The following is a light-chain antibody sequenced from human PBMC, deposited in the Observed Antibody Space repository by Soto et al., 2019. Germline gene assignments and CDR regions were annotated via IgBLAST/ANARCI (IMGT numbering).Light chain of an antibody. V-gene: IGLV1-44*01. Sequence: QSVLTQPPSASGTPGQRVTISCSGSSSNIGSNTVNWYQQLPGTAPKLLIYNNNQRPSGVPDRFSGSKSGTSASLAISGLQSEDEADYYCSSSAGSSTLFGGGTKLTVL. CDR2: NNN. CDR3: SSSAGSSTL. CDR1: SSNIGSNT. J-gene: IGLJ2*01.